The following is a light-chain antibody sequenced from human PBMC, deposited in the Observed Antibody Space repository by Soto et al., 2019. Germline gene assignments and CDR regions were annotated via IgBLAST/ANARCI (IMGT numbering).Light chain of an antibody. CDR3: QQYVATLWT. J-gene: IGKJ1*01. CDR2: WAS. CDR1: QSLVYSANNKNY. V-gene: IGKV4-1*01. Sequence: DIVMTQSPDSLAVSLGERATINCKSSQSLVYSANNKNYLAWYQQKPGQPPKLLIYWASVRESGVPDRFSGSGSGTDFALPISSLHAEDVAVYSFQQYVATLWTFGQGTKVEVK.